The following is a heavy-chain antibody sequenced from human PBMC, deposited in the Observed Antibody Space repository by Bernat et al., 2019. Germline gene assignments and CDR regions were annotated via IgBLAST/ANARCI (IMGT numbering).Heavy chain of an antibody. CDR1: GFTFSSYG. J-gene: IGHJ6*02. V-gene: IGHV3-33*01. CDR2: IWYDGSNI. Sequence: QVQLVESGGGVVQPGRSLRLSCAASGFTFSSYGMHWVRQAPGKGLEWVAVIWYDGSNIYYADSVKGRFTISRDNSKNTLYLQMNSLRAEDTAVYYCARDAGYTYYYGMDVWGQGTTVTVSS. CDR3: ARDAGYTYYYGMDV. D-gene: IGHD1-1*01.